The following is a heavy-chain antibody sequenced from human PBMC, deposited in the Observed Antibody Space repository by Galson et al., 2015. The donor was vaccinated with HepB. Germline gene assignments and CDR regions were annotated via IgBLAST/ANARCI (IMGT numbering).Heavy chain of an antibody. D-gene: IGHD1-14*01. V-gene: IGHV1-2*02. J-gene: IGHJ6*02. CDR1: GYTFTGYY. Sequence: SVKVSCKASGYTFTGYYMHWVRQAPGQGLEWMGWINPNSGGTNYAQKFQGRVTMTRDTSISTAYMELSRLRSDDTAVYYCARVVGAYKPSGYYYYYDGMDVWGQGTTVTVSS. CDR2: INPNSGGT. CDR3: ARVVGAYKPSGYYYYYDGMDV.